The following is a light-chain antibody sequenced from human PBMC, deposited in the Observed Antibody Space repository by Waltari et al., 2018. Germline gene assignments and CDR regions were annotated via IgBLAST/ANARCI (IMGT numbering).Light chain of an antibody. Sequence: QSALTQPASVSGSPGQSITISCTGTSGDVGGYNLVSWYQQHPGKAPKLMIFEVNKWPAGVSNRFSGSKSGSTASLTISGLQAEDEAGYHCCSYAGSDTWVFGRGTKLTVL. CDR2: EVN. J-gene: IGLJ3*02. CDR3: CSYAGSDTWV. V-gene: IGLV2-23*02. CDR1: SGDVGGYNL.